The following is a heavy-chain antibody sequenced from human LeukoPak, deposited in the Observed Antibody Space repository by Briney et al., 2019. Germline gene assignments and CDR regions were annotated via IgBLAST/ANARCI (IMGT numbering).Heavy chain of an antibody. V-gene: IGHV3-30-3*01. CDR3: ARAGQIIVGATSLDY. Sequence: GGSLRLSCAASGFTFSSYAMHWVRQAPGKGLEWVAVISYDGSNKYYADSVKSRFTISRDNSKNTLYLQMNSLRAEDTAVYYCARAGQIIVGATSLDYWGQGTLVTVSS. CDR1: GFTFSSYA. CDR2: ISYDGSNK. D-gene: IGHD1-26*01. J-gene: IGHJ4*02.